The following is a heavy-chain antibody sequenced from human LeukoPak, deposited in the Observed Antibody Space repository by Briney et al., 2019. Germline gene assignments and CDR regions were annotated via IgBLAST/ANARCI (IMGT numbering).Heavy chain of an antibody. J-gene: IGHJ5*02. D-gene: IGHD3-10*01. Sequence: SETLSLTCTVSGGSISSYYWSWIRQPPGKGLEGLGYIYYSGSTNYNPSLKSRVTISVDTSKNQFSLKLSSVTAADTAVYYCARCAPYGSGSYFWFDPWGQGTLVTVSS. CDR2: IYYSGST. V-gene: IGHV4-59*01. CDR1: GGSISSYY. CDR3: ARCAPYGSGSYFWFDP.